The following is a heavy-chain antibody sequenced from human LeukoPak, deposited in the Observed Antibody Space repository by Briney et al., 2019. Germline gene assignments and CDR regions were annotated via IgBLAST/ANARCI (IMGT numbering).Heavy chain of an antibody. J-gene: IGHJ4*02. CDR3: ARGGGGEYSSGWYDY. CDR1: GGSISSYY. Sequence: SETLSLTCTVSGGSISSYYWSWIRQPPGKGLEWIGYIYYSGTTNYNPSLKSRVTISVATSKNQFSLNLSSVTAVDTAVYYCARGGGGEYSSGWYDYWGQGTLVTVSS. CDR2: IYYSGTT. V-gene: IGHV4-59*01. D-gene: IGHD6-19*01.